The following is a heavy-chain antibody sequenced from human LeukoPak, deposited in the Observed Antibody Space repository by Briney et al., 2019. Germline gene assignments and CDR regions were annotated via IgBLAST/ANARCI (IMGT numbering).Heavy chain of an antibody. CDR3: AKVQRDFVVVVAATRDYYYYGMDV. CDR1: GFTFASYA. J-gene: IGHJ6*02. V-gene: IGHV3-23*01. CDR2: ISGSGGST. Sequence: GGSLRLSCAASGFTFASYAMSWGRQAPGKGLEWVSAISGSGGSTYYADSVKGRFTISRDNSKNTLYLQMNSLRAEDTAVYYCAKVQRDFVVVVAATRDYYYYGMDVWGQGTTVTVSS. D-gene: IGHD2-15*01.